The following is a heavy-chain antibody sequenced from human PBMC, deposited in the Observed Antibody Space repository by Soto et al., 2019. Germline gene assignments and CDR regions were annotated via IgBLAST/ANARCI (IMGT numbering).Heavy chain of an antibody. CDR2: INAGNGNT. D-gene: IGHD2-2*01. Sequence: ASVKVSCKASGYTFTSYAMHWVRQAPGQRLEWMGWINAGNGNTKYAQKFQGRVTMTRDTSTSTVYMELSSLRSEDTAVYYCARDRGDIVVVPADYLRDYGMDVWGQGTTVTVSS. CDR3: ARDRGDIVVVPADYLRDYGMDV. CDR1: GYTFTSYA. J-gene: IGHJ6*02. V-gene: IGHV1-3*01.